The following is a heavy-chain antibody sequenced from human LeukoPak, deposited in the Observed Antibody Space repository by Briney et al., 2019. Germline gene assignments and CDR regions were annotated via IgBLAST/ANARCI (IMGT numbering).Heavy chain of an antibody. Sequence: GGSLRLSCAGSGFTFSNAWLSWVRQAPGKGLEWVGRIKSKTDGGTTDYAAPVKGRFTISRDDSKTTLYLQMNSLKTEDTGVYYCTTGEVPYIAAAGTDYYYYYVDVWGKGTTVTVAS. J-gene: IGHJ6*03. CDR3: TTGEVPYIAAAGTDYYYYYVDV. V-gene: IGHV3-15*01. CDR2: IKSKTDGGTT. CDR1: GFTFSNAW. D-gene: IGHD6-13*01.